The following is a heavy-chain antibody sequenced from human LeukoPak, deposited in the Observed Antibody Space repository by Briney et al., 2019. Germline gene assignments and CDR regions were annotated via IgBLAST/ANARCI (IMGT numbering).Heavy chain of an antibody. D-gene: IGHD5-18*01. CDR3: ARHTRSSYGRNYFDF. V-gene: IGHV4-39*01. CDR1: GGSISSSSYY. J-gene: IGHJ4*02. Sequence: PSETLSLTCSVSGGSISSSSYYWGWLRQPPGKGLEWIGSIYYSGSTYNNPSLQSRVTMSVDTSKNQFSLKLSSVTAADTAVYFCARHTRSSYGRNYFDFWGQGTLVTVSS. CDR2: IYYSGST.